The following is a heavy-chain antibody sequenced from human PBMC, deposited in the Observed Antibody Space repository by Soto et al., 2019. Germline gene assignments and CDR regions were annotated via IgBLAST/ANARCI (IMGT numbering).Heavy chain of an antibody. CDR2: IWYDGSNK. D-gene: IGHD3-9*01. Sequence: GGSLRLSCAASGFTFSSYGMHWVRQAPGKGLEWVAVIWYDGSNKYYADSVKGRFTISRDNSKNTLYLQMNSLRAEDTAVYYCAREGSNYDILTGYSIYDYWGQGTLVTVSS. V-gene: IGHV3-33*01. CDR1: GFTFSSYG. J-gene: IGHJ4*02. CDR3: AREGSNYDILTGYSIYDY.